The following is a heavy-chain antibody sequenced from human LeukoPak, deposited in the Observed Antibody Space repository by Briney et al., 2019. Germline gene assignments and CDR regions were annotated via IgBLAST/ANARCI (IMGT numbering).Heavy chain of an antibody. J-gene: IGHJ5*02. D-gene: IGHD3-3*01. V-gene: IGHV4-59*08. CDR3: ARYTSEDFWRVGRGFDP. CDR2: IDNSGST. Sequence: SEPLSLTCSVSGGSIRAYYWTWLRQSPGTGLEWIGYIDNSGSTNYNPSLKSRVTILVDTSKNQFSLKLSSVTAADTAVYYCARYTSEDFWRVGRGFDPWGQGTLVTVSS. CDR1: GGSIRAYY.